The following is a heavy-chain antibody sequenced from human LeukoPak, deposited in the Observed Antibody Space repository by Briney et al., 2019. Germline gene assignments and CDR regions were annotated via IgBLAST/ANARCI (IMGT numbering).Heavy chain of an antibody. CDR1: GGSISSNY. CDR3: ARGFSFDY. J-gene: IGHJ4*02. V-gene: IGHV4-59*08. Sequence: AETLSLTYTVSGGSISSNYWSWIRQPPGKGLEWIGYIYYSGTTNYNPSLKSRVTISVDTSKSQVSLKLSSVTAADTAVYYCARGFSFDYWGQGTLVTVSS. CDR2: IYYSGTT.